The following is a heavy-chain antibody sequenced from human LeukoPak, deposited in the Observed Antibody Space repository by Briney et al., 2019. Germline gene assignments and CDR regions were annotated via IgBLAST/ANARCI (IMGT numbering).Heavy chain of an antibody. J-gene: IGHJ4*02. CDR2: IFFAGST. CDR3: ARQWGIAVADYFDY. D-gene: IGHD6-19*01. CDR1: GGSIRSYY. Sequence: PSETLSLTCTVSGGSIRSYYWSWIRQPPGKGLEWIGYIFFAGSTTYNPSLKSRVTISIDTSKNQLSLKLNSVTAADTAVYYCARQWGIAVADYFDYWGQGTLVTVSS. V-gene: IGHV4-59*08.